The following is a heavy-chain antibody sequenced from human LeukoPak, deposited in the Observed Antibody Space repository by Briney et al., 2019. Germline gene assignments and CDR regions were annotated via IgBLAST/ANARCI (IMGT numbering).Heavy chain of an antibody. CDR2: ISGSGSGL. Sequence: GWSLRLSCVACGFSFSDHYMSWIRQAPGRGLEWISYISGSGSGLYYADSVKGRFTISRDNASNSLYLQMNSLRAEDTAVYYCARSIGYYYTMDVWGQGTTVTVSS. CDR1: GFSFSDHY. D-gene: IGHD3-22*01. CDR3: ARSIGYYYTMDV. V-gene: IGHV3-11*01. J-gene: IGHJ6*02.